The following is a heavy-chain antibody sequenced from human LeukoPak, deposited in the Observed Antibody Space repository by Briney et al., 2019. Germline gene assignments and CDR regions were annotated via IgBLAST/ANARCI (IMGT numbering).Heavy chain of an antibody. D-gene: IGHD3-22*01. CDR1: GGTFSSYA. J-gene: IGHJ4*02. CDR2: IIPIFGTA. V-gene: IGHV1-69*05. CDR3: ARGRGKYYYDSSGYHDY. Sequence: GSSVKVSCKASGGTFSSYAISWVRQAPGQGLEWMGGIIPIFGTANYAQKFQGRVTMTRNTSISTAYMELSSLRSEDTAVYYCARGRGKYYYDSSGYHDYWGQGTLVTVSS.